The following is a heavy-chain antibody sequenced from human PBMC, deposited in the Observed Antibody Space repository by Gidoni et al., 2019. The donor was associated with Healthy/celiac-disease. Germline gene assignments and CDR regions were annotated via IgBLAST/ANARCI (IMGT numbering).Heavy chain of an antibody. CDR2: ISYDGSNK. D-gene: IGHD2-15*01. J-gene: IGHJ4*02. Sequence: QVQLVEYGGGVVQPGRSLSLSCAASGFTFRRYGLHWVRQAPGKGLEWVAVISYDGSNKYYADSVKGRFTISRDNSKNTLYLQMNSLRAEDTAVYYCAKVRGTGLGYCSGGSCDSVLSDYWGQGTLVTVSS. CDR1: GFTFRRYG. V-gene: IGHV3-30*18. CDR3: AKVRGTGLGYCSGGSCDSVLSDY.